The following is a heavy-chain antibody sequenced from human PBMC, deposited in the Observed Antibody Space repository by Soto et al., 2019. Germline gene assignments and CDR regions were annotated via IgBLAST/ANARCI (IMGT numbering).Heavy chain of an antibody. CDR1: GFTFSNYA. Sequence: GGSLRLSCAASGFTFSNYAMHWVRQAPGKGLEWVSYISTGSSTIYYADSVKGRFTISRDNAKNSLYLQMNSLRDEDTAVYYCASAKYYYDSSGYYYFDYWGQGTLVTVSS. D-gene: IGHD3-22*01. CDR3: ASAKYYYDSSGYYYFDY. CDR2: ISTGSSTI. J-gene: IGHJ4*02. V-gene: IGHV3-48*02.